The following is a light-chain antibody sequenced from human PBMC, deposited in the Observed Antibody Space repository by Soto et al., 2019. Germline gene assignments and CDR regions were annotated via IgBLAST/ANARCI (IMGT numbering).Light chain of an antibody. CDR3: GTWDSSLSAGV. Sequence: QSVLTQPPSVSAAPGQKVTISCSGSSSNIGNNYVSWYQQLPGTAPKLLIYDNNKRPSGIPDRFSGSKSGTSATLGITGLQTGDEADYYCGTWDSSLSAGVFGTGTKGTV. V-gene: IGLV1-51*01. J-gene: IGLJ1*01. CDR2: DNN. CDR1: SSNIGNNY.